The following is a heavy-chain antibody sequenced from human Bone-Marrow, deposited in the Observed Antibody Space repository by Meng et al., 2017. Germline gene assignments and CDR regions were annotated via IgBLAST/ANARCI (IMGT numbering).Heavy chain of an antibody. V-gene: IGHV4-4*02. D-gene: IGHD6-19*01. CDR3: AASPGWWRIDS. CDR1: GASVSSGYW. J-gene: IGHJ4*02. CDR2: FHHSGTT. Sequence: LHAPGPVLVTPSGTLSLTCGVSGASVSSGYWWTWVRQPPGKGLEWIGEFHHSGTTNYNPSLRSRVTISVDTSKNQFSLRLTSVTAADTAVYYCAASPGWWRIDSWGQGTLVTVSS.